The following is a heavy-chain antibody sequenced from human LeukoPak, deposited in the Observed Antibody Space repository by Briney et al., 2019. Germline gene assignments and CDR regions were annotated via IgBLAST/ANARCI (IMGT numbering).Heavy chain of an antibody. D-gene: IGHD6-19*01. Sequence: SETLSLTCIVSGGSISSSSYYWGWIRQPPGKGREWIGSIYYSGSTYYNPSFKSRVPISVYTSKNRFSLTLSSVTAADTAVYYWARHASVSGNWPRPLDYWGQGSLVTVSS. CDR3: ARHASVSGNWPRPLDY. CDR1: GGSISSSSYY. CDR2: IYYSGST. J-gene: IGHJ4*02. V-gene: IGHV4-39*01.